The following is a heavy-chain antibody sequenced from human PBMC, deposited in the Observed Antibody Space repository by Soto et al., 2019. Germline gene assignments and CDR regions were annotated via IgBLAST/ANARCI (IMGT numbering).Heavy chain of an antibody. V-gene: IGHV3-30*18. J-gene: IGHJ4*02. Sequence: QVQLVESGGGVVQPGRSLRLSCAASGFTFSSYGMHWVRQAPGKGLEWVAVISYDGSNKYYADSVKGRFTISRDNSKNTLYLQMNSLRAEDTAVYYCAKDRFQGLVIGGQDDYWGQGTLVTVSS. D-gene: IGHD3-16*01. CDR3: AKDRFQGLVIGGQDDY. CDR1: GFTFSSYG. CDR2: ISYDGSNK.